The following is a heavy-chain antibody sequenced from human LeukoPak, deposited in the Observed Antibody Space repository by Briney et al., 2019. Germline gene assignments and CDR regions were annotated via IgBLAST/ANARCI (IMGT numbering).Heavy chain of an antibody. CDR3: AKLSGYSYGYPIDY. Sequence: TGGSLRLSCAASGFTFSSYGMHWVRQAPGKGLEWVAFIRYDGSNKYYADSVKGRFTISRDNSKNTLYLQMNSLRAEDTAVYYCAKLSGYSYGYPIDYWGQGTLVTVSS. CDR2: IRYDGSNK. V-gene: IGHV3-30*02. J-gene: IGHJ4*02. CDR1: GFTFSSYG. D-gene: IGHD5-18*01.